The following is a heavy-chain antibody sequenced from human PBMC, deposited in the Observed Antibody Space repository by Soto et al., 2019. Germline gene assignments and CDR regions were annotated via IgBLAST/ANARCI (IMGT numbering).Heavy chain of an antibody. V-gene: IGHV1-46*01. J-gene: IGHJ5*02. D-gene: IGHD1-1*01. CDR1: GYTCTSYY. CDR3: ASAAPDGTPNWFDP. CDR2: INPSGGST. Sequence: QVQLLQSGAEVKKPGASVKVSCKASGYTCTSYYMHWGRQAPGQGLEWMGIINPSGGSTSYAQKCKGRVTMTRDTSTSTVYMELSSLRSEDTAVYYCASAAPDGTPNWFDPWGQGTLVTVSS.